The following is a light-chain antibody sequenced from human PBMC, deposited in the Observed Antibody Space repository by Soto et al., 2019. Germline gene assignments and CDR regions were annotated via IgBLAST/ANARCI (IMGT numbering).Light chain of an antibody. V-gene: IGKV1-5*01. Sequence: DIQMIPSPSALSASVGDRVNISCRASQTVSSYLNWYQHKPGKAPKLLIYAASSLQSGVPSRFSGSGSGTEFTLTISSLQPDDFATYYCQHYNSYSEAFGQGTKVDI. J-gene: IGKJ1*01. CDR2: AAS. CDR1: QTVSSY. CDR3: QHYNSYSEA.